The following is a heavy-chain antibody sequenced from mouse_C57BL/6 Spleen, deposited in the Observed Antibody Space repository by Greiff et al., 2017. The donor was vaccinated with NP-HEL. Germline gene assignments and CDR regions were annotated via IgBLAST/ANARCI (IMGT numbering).Heavy chain of an antibody. CDR3: ARRWLLPYYAMDY. J-gene: IGHJ4*01. D-gene: IGHD2-3*01. Sequence: EVNLVESGGGLVKPGGSLKLSCAASGFTFSDYGMHWVRQAPEKGLEWVAYISSGSSTIYYADTVKGRFTISRDNAKNTLFLQMTSLRSEDTAMYYCARRWLLPYYAMDYWGQGTSVTVSS. CDR2: ISSGSSTI. CDR1: GFTFSDYG. V-gene: IGHV5-17*01.